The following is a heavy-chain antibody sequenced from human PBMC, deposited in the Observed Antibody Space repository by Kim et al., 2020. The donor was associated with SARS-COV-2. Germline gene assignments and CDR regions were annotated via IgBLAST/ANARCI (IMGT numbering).Heavy chain of an antibody. V-gene: IGHV1-69*13. CDR3: ARAGWSGERRGYYGMDV. CDR2: IIPIFGTA. Sequence: SVKVSCKASVGTFSSYAISWVRQAPGQGLEWMGGIIPIFGTANYAQKFQGRVTITADESTSTAYMELSSLRSEDTAVYYCARAGWSGERRGYYGMDVWGQGTTVTVSS. J-gene: IGHJ6*02. CDR1: VGTFSSYA. D-gene: IGHD3-3*01.